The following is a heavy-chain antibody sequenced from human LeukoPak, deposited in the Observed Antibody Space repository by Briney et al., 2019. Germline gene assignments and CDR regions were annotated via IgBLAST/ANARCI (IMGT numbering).Heavy chain of an antibody. Sequence: ASVKVSCKASGHTFTSYGISWVRQAPGQGLEWMGWISAYNGNTNYAQKLQGRVTMTTDTSTSTAYMELRSLRPDDTAVYYCARVYCSSTSCYRAYYYGMDVWGQGTTVTVSS. V-gene: IGHV1-18*01. D-gene: IGHD2-2*02. CDR2: ISAYNGNT. CDR1: GHTFTSYG. J-gene: IGHJ6*02. CDR3: ARVYCSSTSCYRAYYYGMDV.